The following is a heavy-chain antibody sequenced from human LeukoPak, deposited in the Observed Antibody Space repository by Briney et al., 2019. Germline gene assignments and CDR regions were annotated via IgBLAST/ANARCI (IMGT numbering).Heavy chain of an antibody. Sequence: SVKVSCKASGGTFSSYAISWVRQAPGQGLEWMGRIIPILGIANYAQKFQGRVTITADKSTSTAYMELSSLRSEDTAVYYCARGNGLRDYYYYGMDVWGQGATVTVSS. CDR2: IIPILGIA. CDR3: ARGNGLRDYYYYGMDV. CDR1: GGTFSSYA. J-gene: IGHJ6*02. D-gene: IGHD2-8*01. V-gene: IGHV1-69*04.